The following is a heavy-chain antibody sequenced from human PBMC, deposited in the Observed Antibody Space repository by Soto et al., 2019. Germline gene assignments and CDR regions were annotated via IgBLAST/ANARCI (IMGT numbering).Heavy chain of an antibody. CDR3: AADLGYYDILTGYAHYYYYYGMDV. CDR1: GFTFTGSA. J-gene: IGHJ6*02. CDR2: IVVGSGNT. Sequence: GASVKVSCKASGFTFTGSAVQWVRQARGQRLEWIGWIVVGSGNTNYAQKFQERVTITRDMSTSTAYMELSSLRSEDTAVYYCAADLGYYDILTGYAHYYYYYGMDVWGQGTTVTVSS. D-gene: IGHD3-9*01. V-gene: IGHV1-58*01.